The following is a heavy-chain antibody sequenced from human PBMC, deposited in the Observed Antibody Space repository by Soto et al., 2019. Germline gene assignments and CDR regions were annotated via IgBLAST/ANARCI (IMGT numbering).Heavy chain of an antibody. V-gene: IGHV1-18*01. CDR1: GYTFNTYG. CDR3: ARESDYHYYGMDV. CDR2: ISPFNGNT. J-gene: IGHJ6*02. D-gene: IGHD3-3*01. Sequence: QVQLVQSGAEVKKPGASVKVSCKASGYTFNTYGISWVRQAPGQGLEWMGWISPFNGNTNYAQKFQGRVTITADESTSTAYMELSSLRSEDTAVYYCARESDYHYYGMDVWGQGTTVTVSS.